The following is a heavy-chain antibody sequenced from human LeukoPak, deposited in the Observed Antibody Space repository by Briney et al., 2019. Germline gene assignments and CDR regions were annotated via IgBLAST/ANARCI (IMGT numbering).Heavy chain of an antibody. Sequence: GGSLRLSCAASGFTFSGYWMHWVRQAPGKGLVWVSRINSDGSSTNYADSVKGRFTISRDNAKNTLYLQMNSLRGEDTAVYYCARGGYYFDCWGQGTLVTVSS. CDR3: ARGGYYFDC. J-gene: IGHJ4*02. V-gene: IGHV3-74*01. D-gene: IGHD3-16*01. CDR1: GFTFSGYW. CDR2: INSDGSST.